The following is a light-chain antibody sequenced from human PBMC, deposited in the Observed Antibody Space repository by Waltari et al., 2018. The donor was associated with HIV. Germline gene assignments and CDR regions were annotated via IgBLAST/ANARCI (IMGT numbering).Light chain of an antibody. J-gene: IGLJ2*01. Sequence: QSVLNQLPSASGHPGQRVTIPCSGSSPNIVNYPVEWYQQFPGTAPNRLIYSNNQRPSGVPDRISGSKSCTSASLAIGGLQSDGEADYYCASWEDSLHCPVFGGGTKLTVL. CDR3: ASWEDSLHCPV. V-gene: IGLV1-44*01. CDR1: SPNIVNYP. CDR2: SNN.